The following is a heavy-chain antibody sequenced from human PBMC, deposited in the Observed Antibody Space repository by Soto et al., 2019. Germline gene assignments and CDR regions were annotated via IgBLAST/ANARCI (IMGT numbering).Heavy chain of an antibody. CDR1: GGSISSGDYY. D-gene: IGHD6-13*01. CDR3: AVEGVAAAGLCYY. V-gene: IGHV4-30-4*01. CDR2: IYYSGST. J-gene: IGHJ4*02. Sequence: SETLSLTCTFSGGSISSGDYYWSWIRQPPGKGLEWIGYIYYSGSTYYNPSLKSRVTIPVDTSKNQFSLKLSSVTAADTAVYYCAVEGVAAAGLCYYWGQGTLLTVSS.